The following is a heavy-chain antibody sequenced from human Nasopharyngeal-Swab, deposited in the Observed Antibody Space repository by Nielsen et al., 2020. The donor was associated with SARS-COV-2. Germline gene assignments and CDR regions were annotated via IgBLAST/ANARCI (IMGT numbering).Heavy chain of an antibody. V-gene: IGHV3-7*01. Sequence: GGSLRLSCEASGFTSSTYWMSWVRQAPGKGLDWVPTIKKEESEKYYVDSVRGRFTISRDNAKNSLFLQMNSLRVADTAVYYCARLLEVGGTPLDYWGQGTLVSVSS. CDR1: GFTSSTYW. J-gene: IGHJ4*02. D-gene: IGHD6-19*01. CDR3: ARLLEVGGTPLDY. CDR2: IKKEESEK.